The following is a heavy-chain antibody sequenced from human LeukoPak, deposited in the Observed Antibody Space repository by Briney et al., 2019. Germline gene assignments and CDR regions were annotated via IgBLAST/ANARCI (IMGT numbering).Heavy chain of an antibody. CDR3: ARQDIVVVTASGGVDY. D-gene: IGHD2-21*02. Sequence: GESLKISCQGSGYSFTSYWISWVRQMPGKGLEWMGRIDPSDSYTNYSPSFQGHVTISADKSISTPYLQWSSLKASDTAMYYCARQDIVVVTASGGVDYWGQGTLVTVSS. J-gene: IGHJ4*02. CDR1: GYSFTSYW. V-gene: IGHV5-10-1*01. CDR2: IDPSDSYT.